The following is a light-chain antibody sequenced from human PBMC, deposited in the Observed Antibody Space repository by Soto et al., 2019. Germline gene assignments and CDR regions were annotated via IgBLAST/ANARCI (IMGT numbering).Light chain of an antibody. Sequence: QPVLTQSPSASASLGASVKFTCTLNSGHSSNAVAWHQQQPEKGPRYLMKVNSDGSHSKGDGIPDRFSGSSSGAERYLTISSLQSEDEADYYCQTWGWGSVVFGGGTKLTVL. CDR1: SGHSSNA. V-gene: IGLV4-69*01. CDR3: QTWGWGSVV. CDR2: VNSDGSH. J-gene: IGLJ2*01.